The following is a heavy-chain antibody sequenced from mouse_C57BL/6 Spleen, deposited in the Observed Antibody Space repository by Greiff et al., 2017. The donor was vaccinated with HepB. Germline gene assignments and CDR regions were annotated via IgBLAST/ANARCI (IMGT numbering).Heavy chain of an antibody. CDR3: TRDRGLRLRVDYAMDY. CDR1: GFTFSSYA. Sequence: EVMLVESGEGLVKPGGSLKLSCAASGFTFSSYAMSWVRQTPEKRLEWVAYISSGGDYIYYADTVKGRFTISRDNARNTLYLQMSSLKSEDTAMYYCTRDRGLRLRVDYAMDYWGQGTSVTVSS. CDR2: ISSGGDYI. D-gene: IGHD2-2*01. V-gene: IGHV5-9-1*02. J-gene: IGHJ4*01.